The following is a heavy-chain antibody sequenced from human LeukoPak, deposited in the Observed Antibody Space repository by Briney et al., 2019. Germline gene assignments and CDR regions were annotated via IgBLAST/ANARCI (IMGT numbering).Heavy chain of an antibody. J-gene: IGHJ4*02. D-gene: IGHD3-16*01. CDR2: VSGSGDTT. V-gene: IGHV3-23*01. CDR1: GFSFSNHA. Sequence: QPGGSLRLSCAASGFSFSNHAMIWVRQAAGKGLEWVSVVSGSGDTTHYDDSVRGRLTAFRDNTKNTLFLLLDSLRDEDTAIYFCARTLWGLTHLSSDYWGRGTLVSVSS. CDR3: ARTLWGLTHLSSDY.